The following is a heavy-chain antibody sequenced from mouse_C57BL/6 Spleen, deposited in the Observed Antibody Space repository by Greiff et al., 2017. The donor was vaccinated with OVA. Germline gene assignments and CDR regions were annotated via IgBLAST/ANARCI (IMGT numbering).Heavy chain of an antibody. CDR3: TRGDYYYGSSPYYFDY. CDR2: ISSGGDYI. D-gene: IGHD1-1*01. CDR1: GFTFSSSA. Sequence: EVQLVESGEGLVKPGGSLKLSCAASGFTFSSSAMSWVRQTPEKRLEWVAYISSGGDYIYYADTVKGRFTISRDNARNTLYLQMSSLKSEDTAMYYCTRGDYYYGSSPYYFDYWGQGTTLTVSS. J-gene: IGHJ2*01. V-gene: IGHV5-9-1*02.